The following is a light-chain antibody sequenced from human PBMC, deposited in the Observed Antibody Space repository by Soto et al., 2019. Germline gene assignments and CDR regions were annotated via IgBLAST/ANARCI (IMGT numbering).Light chain of an antibody. Sequence: QSALTQPASVSGSPGQSIAISCTGTSSDIGAYAYVSWYQQHPGKIPKLIVFDVNYRPSGVSSRFSGSKSGNTASLTSSGLQAEDEADYYCGSYTRSNSVIFGGGTKLTVL. CDR3: GSYTRSNSVI. CDR1: SSDIGAYAY. CDR2: DVN. V-gene: IGLV2-14*03. J-gene: IGLJ2*01.